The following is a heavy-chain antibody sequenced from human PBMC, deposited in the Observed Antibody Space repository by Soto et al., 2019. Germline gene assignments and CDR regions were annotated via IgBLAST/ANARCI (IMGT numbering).Heavy chain of an antibody. CDR2: IYATGTT. Sequence: SETLSLTCTVSGASISGFYWSWIRKSAGKGLEWIGRIYATGTTDYNPSLKSRVMMSVDTSKKQFSLKLRSVTAADTAVYYCARKVAMTTHFDSWGQGVPVTVSS. CDR3: ARKVAMTTHFDS. D-gene: IGHD4-4*01. CDR1: GASISGFY. V-gene: IGHV4-4*07. J-gene: IGHJ4*02.